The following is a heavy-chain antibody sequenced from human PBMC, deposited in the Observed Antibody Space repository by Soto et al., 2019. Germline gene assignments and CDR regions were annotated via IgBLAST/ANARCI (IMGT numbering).Heavy chain of an antibody. CDR3: TTDGATIFFDP. J-gene: IGHJ5*02. V-gene: IGHV3-15*01. CDR1: GFTFKNAW. Sequence: QLVESGGGSVKPGGSLRLPCAASGFTFKNAWMGWVRQAPGKGLEWVGRIKTKADAGTTDYAAPVKGRFTISRDDSKNTLYLQMNSLKNEDTALYFCTTDGATIFFDPRGQGTLVTVSS. D-gene: IGHD3-10*02. CDR2: IKTKADAGTT.